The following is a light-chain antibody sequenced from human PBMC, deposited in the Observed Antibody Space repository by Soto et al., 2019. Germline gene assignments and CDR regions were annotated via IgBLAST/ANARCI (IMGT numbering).Light chain of an antibody. CDR2: EVR. J-gene: IGLJ2*01. CDR3: TSYAGSENVV. CDR1: SSDVGGYNY. V-gene: IGLV2-8*01. Sequence: QSALTQPPSASGSPGQSVTISCTGTSSDVGGYNYVSWYQHHPGKGPKLIIYEVRKRPSGVSDRFSGSKSGSTASLTVSGLQAEDGADYYCTSYAGSENVVFGGGTKLTVL.